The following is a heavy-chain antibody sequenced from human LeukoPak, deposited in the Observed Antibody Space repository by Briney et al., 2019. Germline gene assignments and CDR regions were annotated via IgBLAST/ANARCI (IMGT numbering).Heavy chain of an antibody. CDR1: GYTFTSYY. D-gene: IGHD2-2*02. J-gene: IGHJ4*02. Sequence: ASVKVSCKASGYTFTSYYMHWVRQAPGQGLEWMGIINPSGGSTSYAQKSQGRVTMTRDMSTSTVYMELSSLRSEDTAVYYCARDLIVVVPAAILDYWGQGTLVTVSS. CDR3: ARDLIVVVPAAILDY. CDR2: INPSGGST. V-gene: IGHV1-46*01.